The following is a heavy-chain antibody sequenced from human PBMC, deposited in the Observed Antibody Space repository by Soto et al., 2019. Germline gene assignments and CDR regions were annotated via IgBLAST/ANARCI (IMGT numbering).Heavy chain of an antibody. V-gene: IGHV4-61*01. J-gene: IGHJ4*02. D-gene: IGHD2-15*01. CDR2: VCYSGGT. Sequence: SETLSLTCTVSGGSVGTGYYYWSWIRQPPGKELEWIGHVCYSGGTNYNTSLQCRGIISKHTSKNQFSLTLSSVTTADTAMYECERQGCGGGACNSGYRLGIDYWRQGRLVRVSS. CDR1: GGSVGTGYYY. CDR3: ERQGCGGGACNSGYRLGIDY.